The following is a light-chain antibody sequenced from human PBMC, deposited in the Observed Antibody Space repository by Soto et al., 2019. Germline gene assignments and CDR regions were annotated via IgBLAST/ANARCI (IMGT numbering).Light chain of an antibody. Sequence: ETVMTKSPATLSVSPGERATLSFSASQSVSGNLAWYQQKPGQAPRLLIYGSSTRATGIPARFSGRGFGTEFTLTISSLQSEDFAVYYCQQYNNWPRTFGQGTKVDI. CDR1: QSVSGN. V-gene: IGKV3-15*01. CDR3: QQYNNWPRT. CDR2: GSS. J-gene: IGKJ1*01.